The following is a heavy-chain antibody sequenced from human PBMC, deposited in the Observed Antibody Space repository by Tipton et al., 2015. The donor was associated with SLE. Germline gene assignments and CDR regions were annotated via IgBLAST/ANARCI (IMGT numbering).Heavy chain of an antibody. CDR3: ARDLGVIIHLFDY. V-gene: IGHV3-33*08. CDR2: IWYDGSKT. CDR1: GFTFSSYG. D-gene: IGHD3-10*01. Sequence: SLRLSCAASGFTFSSYGMHWVRQAPGKGLEWVAVIWYDGSKTYYADSVKGRFTISRDNSKNTLYLQMNSLRAEDTAVYSCARDLGVIIHLFDYWGQGTLVTVSS. J-gene: IGHJ4*02.